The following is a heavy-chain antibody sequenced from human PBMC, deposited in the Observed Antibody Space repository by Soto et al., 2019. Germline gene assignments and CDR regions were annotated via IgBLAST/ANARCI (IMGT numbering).Heavy chain of an antibody. V-gene: IGHV4-61*01. Sequence: PSETLSLTCTVSGVNFKSGSYSWSWIRQPPGKGLEWIGYVYHTGRTIYNPSLKSRVSISMDTSKNQFSLNLDSVTAADTAVYFCARDFAYFDSGGQVTLVTSPQ. CDR1: GVNFKSGSYS. J-gene: IGHJ4*02. CDR2: VYHTGRT. CDR3: ARDFAYFDS. D-gene: IGHD2-21*01.